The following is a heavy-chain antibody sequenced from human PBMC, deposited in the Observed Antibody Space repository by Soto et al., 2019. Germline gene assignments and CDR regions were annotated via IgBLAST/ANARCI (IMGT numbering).Heavy chain of an antibody. Sequence: SETLPLTCTVSGGSISSGGYYWSWIRQHPGKGLEWIGYIYYSGSTYYNPSLKSRVTISVDTSKNQFSLKLSSVTAADTAVYYCAREVTTAYGMDVWGQGTTVTVSS. V-gene: IGHV4-31*03. D-gene: IGHD4-4*01. CDR2: IYYSGST. CDR3: AREVTTAYGMDV. J-gene: IGHJ6*02. CDR1: GGSISSGGYY.